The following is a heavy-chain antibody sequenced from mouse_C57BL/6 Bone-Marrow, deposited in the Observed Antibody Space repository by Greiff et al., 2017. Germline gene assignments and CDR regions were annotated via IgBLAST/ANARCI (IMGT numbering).Heavy chain of an antibody. CDR1: GYTFTSYG. CDR2: IYPRSGNT. Sequence: QVHVKQSGAELARPGASVKLSCKASGYTFTSYGISWVKQSTGQGLEWIGEIYPRSGNTYYNEKFKGKATLTADKSSSTAYMELRSLTSEDSAVYFCARDYYGSPDYWGQGTTLTVSS. CDR3: ARDYYGSPDY. D-gene: IGHD1-1*01. J-gene: IGHJ2*01. V-gene: IGHV1-81*01.